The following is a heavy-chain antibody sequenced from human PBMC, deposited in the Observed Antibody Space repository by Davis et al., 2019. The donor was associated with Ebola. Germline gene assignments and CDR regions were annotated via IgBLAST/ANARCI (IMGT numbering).Heavy chain of an antibody. CDR2: IYYSGST. CDR1: GGSISSYY. CDR3: ASGTKLVVPAA. V-gene: IGHV4-59*12. Sequence: PSETLSLTCTVSGGSISSYYWSWIRQPPGKGLEWIGYIYYSGSTNYNPSLKSRVTISVDTSKNQFSLKLSSVTAADTAVYYCASGTKLVVPAAWGQGTTVTVSS. D-gene: IGHD2-2*01. J-gene: IGHJ6*02.